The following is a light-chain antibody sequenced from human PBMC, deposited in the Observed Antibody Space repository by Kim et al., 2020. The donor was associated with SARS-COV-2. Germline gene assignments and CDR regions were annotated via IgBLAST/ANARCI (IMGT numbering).Light chain of an antibody. Sequence: QAGLTQPPSVSKDLRQTATLTCTGNSNNVGNQGAAWLQQHQGHPPKLLSYRSNKRPSGIPERLSASRSGNTASLTITGLQPEDEADYYCLAWDTSLSAWVFGGGTKLTVL. CDR2: RSN. J-gene: IGLJ3*02. V-gene: IGLV10-54*01. CDR1: SNNVGNQG. CDR3: LAWDTSLSAWV.